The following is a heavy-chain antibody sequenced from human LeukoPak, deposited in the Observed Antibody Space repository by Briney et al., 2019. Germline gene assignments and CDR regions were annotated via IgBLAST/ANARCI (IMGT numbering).Heavy chain of an antibody. D-gene: IGHD3-10*01. CDR1: GLTFNSHS. J-gene: IGHJ4*02. V-gene: IGHV3-23*01. CDR2: VSTNGDVT. Sequence: SGGSLRLSCVASGLTFNSHSMSGVRQAPGMGLEWVSVVSTNGDVTFYADSVKGRFTISRDNSKNTLFLQMNSLRAEDTAVYYCAKLSLSGRSQSADYRGQGTLVTVSS. CDR3: AKLSLSGRSQSADY.